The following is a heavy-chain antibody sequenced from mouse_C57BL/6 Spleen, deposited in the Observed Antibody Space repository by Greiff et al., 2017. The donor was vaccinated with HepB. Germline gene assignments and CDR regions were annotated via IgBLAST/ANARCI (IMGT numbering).Heavy chain of an antibody. J-gene: IGHJ3*01. D-gene: IGHD1-2*01. CDR2: ISYDGSN. CDR3: ARNHYDGGQLVWFAY. Sequence: EVKLMESGPGLVEPSQSLSLTCSVTGYSITSGYYWNWIRQFPGNKLEWMGYISYDGSNNYNPSLKNRISITRDTSKNQFFLKLNSVTTEDTATYYCARNHYDGGQLVWFAYWGQGTLVTVSA. V-gene: IGHV3-6*01. CDR1: GYSITSGYY.